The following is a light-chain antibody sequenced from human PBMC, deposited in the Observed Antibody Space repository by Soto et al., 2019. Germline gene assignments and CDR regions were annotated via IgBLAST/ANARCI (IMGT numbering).Light chain of an antibody. J-gene: IGKJ4*02. V-gene: IGKV3D-20*02. CDR3: QQRSNWPRT. Sequence: EIVLTQSPGPLSLSPGESATLSCMASQSVSNNYLAWYQQKPGQAPRLLIYGASNRATGIPNRFSGSGSGTDFTLTISRLEPEDFAVYYCQQRSNWPRTFGGGTKVDIK. CDR2: GAS. CDR1: QSVSNNY.